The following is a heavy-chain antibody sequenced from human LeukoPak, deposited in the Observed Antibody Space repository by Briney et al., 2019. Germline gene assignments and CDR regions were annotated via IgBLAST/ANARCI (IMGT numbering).Heavy chain of an antibody. V-gene: IGHV3-7*03. J-gene: IGHJ4*02. CDR3: ARYGSYFGY. CDR1: GFSFSSTW. D-gene: IGHD1-26*01. Sequence: GGSLRLSCAASGFSFSSTWMSWVRQAPGKGLEWVANIKEDGSERNYVDSVKGRFTISRDNAKNSVYLQMDSLRAEDTAMYYCARYGSYFGYWGQGTLVTVSS. CDR2: IKEDGSER.